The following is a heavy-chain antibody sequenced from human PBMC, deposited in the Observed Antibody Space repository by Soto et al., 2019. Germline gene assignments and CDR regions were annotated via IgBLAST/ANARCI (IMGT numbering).Heavy chain of an antibody. CDR3: ATGYCSSTSCLGAFDI. V-gene: IGHV1-2*02. J-gene: IGHJ3*02. D-gene: IGHD2-2*01. Sequence: GASVKVSCKASGYTFTGYYMHWVRQAPGQGLEWMGWINPNSGGTNYAQKFQGRVTMTRDTSISTAYMELSRLRSDDTAVYYCATGYCSSTSCLGAFDIWGQGTMVTVSS. CDR1: GYTFTGYY. CDR2: INPNSGGT.